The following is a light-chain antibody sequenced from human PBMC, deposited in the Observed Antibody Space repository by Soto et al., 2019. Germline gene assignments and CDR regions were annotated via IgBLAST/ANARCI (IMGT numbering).Light chain of an antibody. CDR2: EVT. Sequence: QSALTQPASVSGSPGQSITISCAGTSRDAGGYNYVSWYQQYPGKAPKVIISEVTNRPSGVPNRFSGSKSGNTASLTISGLQAEDEADYYCSSYTSVSTWLFGGGTKVTVL. V-gene: IGLV2-14*01. CDR3: SSYTSVSTWL. J-gene: IGLJ2*01. CDR1: SRDAGGYNY.